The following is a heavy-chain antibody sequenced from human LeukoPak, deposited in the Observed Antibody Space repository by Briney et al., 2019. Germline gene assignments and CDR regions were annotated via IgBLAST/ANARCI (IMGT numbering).Heavy chain of an antibody. CDR2: ISGGGGST. CDR1: GFTFTSYS. CDR3: VRDLGGRSGH. Sequence: SGGSLRLSCAASGFTFTSYSMNWVRQAPGKGLEWVSTISGGGGSTYYADSVKGRFTISRDNSKNTLYLQMNSLRAEDTAVYYCVRDLGGRSGHWGQGTLVTVSS. J-gene: IGHJ4*02. D-gene: IGHD1-26*01. V-gene: IGHV3-23*01.